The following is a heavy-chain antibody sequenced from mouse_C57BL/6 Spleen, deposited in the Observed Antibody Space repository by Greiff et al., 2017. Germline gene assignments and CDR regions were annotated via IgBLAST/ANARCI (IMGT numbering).Heavy chain of an antibody. D-gene: IGHD1-1*01. CDR3: ACYYGSRDYYAMDY. V-gene: IGHV1-26*01. CDR2: INPNNGGT. J-gene: IGHJ4*01. Sequence: EVQLQQSGPELVKPGASVKISCKASGYTFTDYYMNWVKQSHGKSLEWIGDINPNNGGTSYNQKFKGKATLTVDKSSSTAYMELRSLTSEDSAFYYCACYYGSRDYYAMDYWGQGTSVTVSS. CDR1: GYTFTDYY.